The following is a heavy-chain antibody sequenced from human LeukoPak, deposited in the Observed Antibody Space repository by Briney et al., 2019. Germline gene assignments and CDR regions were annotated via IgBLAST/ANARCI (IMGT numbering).Heavy chain of an antibody. D-gene: IGHD1-26*01. CDR1: GFTFRNYW. Sequence: GGSLRLSCAASGFTFRNYWMTWVRQAPGKGLEWVANIKQDGSEKYYLDSAQGRFTISRDNARNSLYLQMNSLRGDDTAAYYCARGTIVGAVDYWGQGTLVTASS. J-gene: IGHJ4*01. V-gene: IGHV3-7*05. CDR3: ARGTIVGAVDY. CDR2: IKQDGSEK.